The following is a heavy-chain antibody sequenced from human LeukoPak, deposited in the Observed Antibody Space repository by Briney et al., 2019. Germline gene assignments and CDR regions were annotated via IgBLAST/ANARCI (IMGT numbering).Heavy chain of an antibody. CDR3: ASDYSSGRNHFYYYMDV. Sequence: GGSLRLSCAASGFTFTSYWMSWVRQAPGKGLEWVAVVSYDGSNKYYADSVKGRFTISRDNSKNTLYLEMNSLRAEDTAVYYCASDYSSGRNHFYYYMDVWGKGTTVTVSS. J-gene: IGHJ6*03. CDR2: VSYDGSNK. D-gene: IGHD6-19*01. CDR1: GFTFTSYW. V-gene: IGHV3-30-3*01.